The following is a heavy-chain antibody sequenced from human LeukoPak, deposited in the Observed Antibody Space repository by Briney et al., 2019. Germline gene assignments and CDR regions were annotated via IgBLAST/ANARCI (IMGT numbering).Heavy chain of an antibody. V-gene: IGHV4-4*02. D-gene: IGHD3-10*01. CDR3: ARVPNYYGSGSYYNWFDP. CDR1: GGSISSSNW. CDR2: IYHSGST. Sequence: PSETLSPTCAVSGGSISSSNWWSWVRQPPGKGLEWIGEIYHSGSTNYNPSLKSRVTISVDKSKNQFSLKLGSVTAADTAVYYCARVPNYYGSGSYYNWFDPWGQGTLVTVSS. J-gene: IGHJ5*02.